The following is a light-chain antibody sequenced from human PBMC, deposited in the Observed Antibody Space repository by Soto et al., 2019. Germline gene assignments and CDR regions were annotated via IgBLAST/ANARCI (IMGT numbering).Light chain of an antibody. J-gene: IGLJ2*01. CDR3: TVWDDSLRGRI. CDR2: RNN. CDR1: SSNIESNF. V-gene: IGLV1-47*01. Sequence: QSVLTQPPSASGTPGQRVTLSCSGSSSNIESNFVYWYQQLPGTTPRLLIDRNNQRPSGVTDRFSGSKSGTSASLAISALRSEDEADYYCTVWDDSLRGRIFGGGTKLTVL.